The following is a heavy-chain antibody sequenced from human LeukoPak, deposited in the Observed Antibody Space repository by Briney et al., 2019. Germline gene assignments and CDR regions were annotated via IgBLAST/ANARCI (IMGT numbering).Heavy chain of an antibody. D-gene: IGHD2-2*01. J-gene: IGHJ4*02. Sequence: SETLSLTCAVSGDSIKSVGYSWSWIRQPPGKRLEWLGYVYQSGNANYNPSLNSRLTISVDTSRNEFSLKLTSVTAADTAVYYCARIGRNYRRSSASWYYFDNWGQGTLVTVSS. CDR3: ARIGRNYRRSSASWYYFDN. CDR2: VYQSGNA. V-gene: IGHV4-30-4*07. CDR1: GDSIKSVGYS.